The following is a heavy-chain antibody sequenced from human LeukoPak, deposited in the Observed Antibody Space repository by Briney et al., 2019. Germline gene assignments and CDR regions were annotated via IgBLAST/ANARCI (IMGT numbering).Heavy chain of an antibody. Sequence: GGSLRLSCAASGFTFSSYSMNWVRQAPGKGLEWVSSISSSSSYIYYADSVKGRFTISRDNAKNSLYLQMNSLRAEDTAVYYCARGYCSSTSCYKVEYYGMDVWGQGTTVTVSS. V-gene: IGHV3-21*01. CDR2: ISSSSSYI. D-gene: IGHD2-2*02. CDR3: ARGYCSSTSCYKVEYYGMDV. J-gene: IGHJ6*02. CDR1: GFTFSSYS.